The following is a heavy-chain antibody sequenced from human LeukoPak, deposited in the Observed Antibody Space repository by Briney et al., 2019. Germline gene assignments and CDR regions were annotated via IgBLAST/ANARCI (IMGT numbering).Heavy chain of an antibody. CDR2: INSDGSST. J-gene: IGHJ4*02. V-gene: IGHV3-74*01. CDR3: ARATRGYSYASDY. CDR1: GFTFSSYW. Sequence: SGGSLRLSCAASGFTFSSYWMHWVRQAPGKGLGWVSLINSDGSSTNYADSVKGRFTISRDNAKNTLYLQMNSLRAEDTAVYFCARATRGYSYASDYWGQGTLVTVSS. D-gene: IGHD5-18*01.